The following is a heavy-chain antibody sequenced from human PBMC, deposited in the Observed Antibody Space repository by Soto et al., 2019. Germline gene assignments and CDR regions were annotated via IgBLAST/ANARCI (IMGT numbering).Heavy chain of an antibody. CDR3: ARVPLTGAYSSSFPDYYYYMDV. D-gene: IGHD6-6*01. CDR2: IWYDGSNK. CDR1: GFTFSSYG. V-gene: IGHV3-33*01. J-gene: IGHJ6*03. Sequence: GGSLRLSCAASGFTFSSYGMHWVRQAPGKGLEWVAVIWYDGSNKYYADSVKGRFTISRDNSKNTLYLQMNSLRAEDTAVYYCARVPLTGAYSSSFPDYYYYMDVWGKGTTVTVSS.